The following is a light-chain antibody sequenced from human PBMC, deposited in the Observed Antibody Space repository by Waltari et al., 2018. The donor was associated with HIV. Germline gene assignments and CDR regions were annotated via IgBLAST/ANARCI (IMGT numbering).Light chain of an antibody. CDR3: QSYDSSLRASV. Sequence: QSALTQPPSVSGAPGQRVTISCTGNRSNIGAGYFVHWYQHLPGTAPKLLVYRAIHRPSGVPDRFSGAKSGTSASLVITGLQAEDEADYYCQSYDSSLRASVFGGGTKLTVL. CDR1: RSNIGAGYF. CDR2: RAI. V-gene: IGLV1-40*01. J-gene: IGLJ2*01.